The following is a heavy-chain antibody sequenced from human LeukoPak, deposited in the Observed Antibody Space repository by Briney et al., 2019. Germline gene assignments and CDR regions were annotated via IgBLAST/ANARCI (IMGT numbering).Heavy chain of an antibody. CDR2: ISWNSGSI. V-gene: IGHV3-9*01. D-gene: IGHD1-26*01. CDR3: AKDSGSYYAEYSQH. Sequence: PGRSLRLSCAASGFTFDDYAMHWVRQAPGKGLEWVSGISWNSGSIGYADSVKGRFTISRDNAKNSLYLQMNSLRAEDTALYYCAKDSGSYYAEYSQHWGQGTLVTVSS. CDR1: GFTFDDYA. J-gene: IGHJ1*01.